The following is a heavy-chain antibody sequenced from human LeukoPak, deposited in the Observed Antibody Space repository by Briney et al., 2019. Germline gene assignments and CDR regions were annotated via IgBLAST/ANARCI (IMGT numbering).Heavy chain of an antibody. CDR3: ARENSLDY. CDR2: IWFDGSNT. V-gene: IGHV3-33*01. CDR1: GFTFSNYV. Sequence: PGGSLRLSCAASGFTFSNYVMPWVRQAPGKGLEWVAVIWFDGSNTYYADSVKGRFTISRDNSKNTLYLQMNSLRADDTAIYYCARENSLDYWGQGTLVTVSS. J-gene: IGHJ4*02. D-gene: IGHD2/OR15-2a*01.